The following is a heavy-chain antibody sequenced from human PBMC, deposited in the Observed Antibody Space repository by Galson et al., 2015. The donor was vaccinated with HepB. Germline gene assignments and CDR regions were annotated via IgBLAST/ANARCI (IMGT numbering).Heavy chain of an antibody. V-gene: IGHV3-66*02. CDR1: GFAFKSFH. CDR3: ARDQVWFGGAFDI. J-gene: IGHJ3*02. Sequence: SLRLSCAASGFAFKSFHMSWVRQAPGKGLEWVSVIYSGGSTYYADSVKGRFTISRDNSKSTLYLQMNSLRAEDTAVYYCARDQVWFGGAFDIWGQGTMVTVSS. D-gene: IGHD3-10*01. CDR2: IYSGGST.